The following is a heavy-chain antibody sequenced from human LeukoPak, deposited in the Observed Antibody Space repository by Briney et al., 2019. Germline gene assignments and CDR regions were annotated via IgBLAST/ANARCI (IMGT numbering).Heavy chain of an antibody. V-gene: IGHV3-30*02. D-gene: IGHD2-15*01. CDR2: IRYDGNNK. CDR3: AKVRYCSGVNCYPDDN. Sequence: GGSLRLSCAASGFTFSDYSMHWVRQAPGKGLNWVAFIRYDGNNKYYADSVKGRFTISRDNSMSMLYLEMNSLSTEDTAVYYCAKVRYCSGVNCYPDDNWGQGTLVTVSS. J-gene: IGHJ4*02. CDR1: GFTFSDYS.